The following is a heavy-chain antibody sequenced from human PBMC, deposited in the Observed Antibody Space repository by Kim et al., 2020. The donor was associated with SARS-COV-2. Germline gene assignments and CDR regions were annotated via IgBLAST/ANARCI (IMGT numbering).Heavy chain of an antibody. D-gene: IGHD4-17*01. V-gene: IGHV3-11*05. CDR3: ARVSRGNGDYYFDY. Sequence: GGSLRLSCTASVVTFSDFYMSWIRQAPGKGLEWVSYISSSGVYTNSADSVKGRFTISRDNAKNSLYLQMNSLRSEDTAVYYCARVSRGNGDYYFDYWGQGTLVTVSS. CDR2: ISSSGVYT. CDR1: VVTFSDFY. J-gene: IGHJ4*02.